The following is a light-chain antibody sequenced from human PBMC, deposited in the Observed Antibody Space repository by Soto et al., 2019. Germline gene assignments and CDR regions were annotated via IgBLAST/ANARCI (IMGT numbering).Light chain of an antibody. CDR1: TSNIESNN. J-gene: IGLJ3*02. CDR3: GAWGDSLNGPV. Sequence: QSVLTQPPSASGTPGQRVTISCSGSTSNIESNNVDWYLQLPGTAPKLLIYGGNQRPSGIPDRFSGSKSGTSASLAISGLQSEDEGDYHCGAWGDSLNGPVFGGGTQVTGL. CDR2: GGN. V-gene: IGLV1-44*01.